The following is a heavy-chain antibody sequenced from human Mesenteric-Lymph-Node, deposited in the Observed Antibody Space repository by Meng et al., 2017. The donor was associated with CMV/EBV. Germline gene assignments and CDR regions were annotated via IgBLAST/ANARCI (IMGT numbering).Heavy chain of an antibody. CDR3: ARDGGYSYGWNYYGMDV. V-gene: IGHV3-7*01. CDR1: GFTFSSYW. D-gene: IGHD5-18*01. Sequence: ESLKISCAASGFTFSSYWMSWVRQAPGKGLEWVANIKQDGSEKYYVDSVKGRFTISRDNAKNSLYLQMNSLRAEDTAVYYCARDGGYSYGWNYYGMDVWGQGTTVTVSS. CDR2: IKQDGSEK. J-gene: IGHJ6*02.